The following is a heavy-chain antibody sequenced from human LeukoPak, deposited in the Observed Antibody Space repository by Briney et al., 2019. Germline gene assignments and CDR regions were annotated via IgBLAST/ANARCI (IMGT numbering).Heavy chain of an antibody. V-gene: IGHV4-34*01. D-gene: IGHD6-13*01. CDR1: GGSFSGYY. J-gene: IGHJ6*03. CDR2: INHSGST. Sequence: PSETLSLTCAVYGGSFSGYYWSWIRRPPGKGLEWIGEINHSGSTNYNPSLKSRVTISVETTKNQFSLKLSSVTAADTAVYYCARGRRSSSWSHYYYMDVWGKGTTVAVSS. CDR3: ARGRRSSSWSHYYYMDV.